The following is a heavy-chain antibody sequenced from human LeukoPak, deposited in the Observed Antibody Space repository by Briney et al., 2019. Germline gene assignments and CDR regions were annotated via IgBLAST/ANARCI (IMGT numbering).Heavy chain of an antibody. CDR3: ARERGYQLLSDAFDI. V-gene: IGHV3-21*01. CDR2: ISSSSYI. D-gene: IGHD2-2*01. CDR1: GFTFSSYS. Sequence: GGSLRLPCAASGFTFSSYSMNWVRQAPGKGLEWVSSISSSSYIYYADSVKGRFTISRDNAKNSLYLQMNSLRAEDTAVYYCARERGYQLLSDAFDIWGQGTMVTVSS. J-gene: IGHJ3*02.